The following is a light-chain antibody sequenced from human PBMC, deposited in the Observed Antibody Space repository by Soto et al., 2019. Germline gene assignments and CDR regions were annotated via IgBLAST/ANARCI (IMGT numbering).Light chain of an antibody. V-gene: IGKV3-15*01. CDR2: GAS. CDR3: QQYNNWSVA. J-gene: IGKJ1*01. CDR1: QSVSSN. Sequence: IVMTQSPSTLSVSPGERATLSCRASQSVSSNLAWYQQKPGQAPRLLIYGASTRATGIPARFSGSGSGTEFTLTISSLQSEDFAVYYCQQYNNWSVAFGQGTKVDI.